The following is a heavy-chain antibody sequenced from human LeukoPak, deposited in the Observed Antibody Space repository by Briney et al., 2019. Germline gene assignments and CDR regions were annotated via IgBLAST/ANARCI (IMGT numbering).Heavy chain of an antibody. V-gene: IGHV3-7*03. CDR3: VRDKLTGASRLDY. D-gene: IGHD7-27*01. Sequence: AGGSLRLSCAASGFTFSNYWMSWVRQAPGKELEWVANIKQDGSEIYCVDSVKGRFTISRDNAKNSLYLQMNSLRAEDTAVYYCVRDKLTGASRLDYWGQGTLLTVSS. CDR2: IKQDGSEI. J-gene: IGHJ4*02. CDR1: GFTFSNYW.